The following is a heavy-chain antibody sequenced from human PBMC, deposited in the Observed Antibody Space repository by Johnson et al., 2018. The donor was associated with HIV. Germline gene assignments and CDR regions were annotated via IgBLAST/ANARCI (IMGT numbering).Heavy chain of an antibody. CDR3: AKDKEYSSSPGAFDI. Sequence: QVTLVESGGGVVQPGRSLRLSCAASGFTFSSYGMHWVRQAPGKGLEWVAVIWYDGSNKYYADSVKGRFTISRDNSKNTLYLQMNSLRAEDTAVYYCAKDKEYSSSPGAFDIWGQGTMVTVSS. CDR2: IWYDGSNK. D-gene: IGHD6-6*01. V-gene: IGHV3-33*06. J-gene: IGHJ3*02. CDR1: GFTFSSYG.